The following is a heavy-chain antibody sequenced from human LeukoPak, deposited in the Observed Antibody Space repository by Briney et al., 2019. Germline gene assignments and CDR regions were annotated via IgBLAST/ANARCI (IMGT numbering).Heavy chain of an antibody. CDR3: AREISANYYDSSGYYYTFDC. Sequence: PSETLSLTCTVSGGSISSYYWSWIRQPAGKGLEWIGRIYTSGSTNYNPSLKSRVTMSVDTSKNQFSLKLSSVTAADTAVYYCAREISANYYDSSGYYYTFDCWGQGTLVTVSS. CDR2: IYTSGST. CDR1: GGSISSYY. D-gene: IGHD3-22*01. J-gene: IGHJ4*02. V-gene: IGHV4-4*07.